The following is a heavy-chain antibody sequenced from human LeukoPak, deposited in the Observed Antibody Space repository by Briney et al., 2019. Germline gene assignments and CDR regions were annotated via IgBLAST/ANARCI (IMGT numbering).Heavy chain of an antibody. CDR1: GFTFSSYS. CDR3: ARRYYDSSGYYLDWFDP. CDR2: ISSSSSYI. D-gene: IGHD3-22*01. V-gene: IGHV3-21*01. J-gene: IGHJ5*02. Sequence: GGSLRLSCAASGFTFSSYSMNWVRQAPGKGLEWVSSISSSSSYIYYADSVKGRFTISRDNAKNSLYLQMNSLRAEDAAVYYCARRYYDSSGYYLDWFDPWGQGTLVTVSS.